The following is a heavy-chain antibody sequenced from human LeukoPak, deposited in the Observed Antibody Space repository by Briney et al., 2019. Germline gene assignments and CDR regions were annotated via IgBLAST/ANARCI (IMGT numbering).Heavy chain of an antibody. J-gene: IGHJ4*02. V-gene: IGHV4-34*01. CDR1: GGSFGGYY. CDR2: INHSGST. D-gene: IGHD3-10*01. Sequence: KPSETLSLTCAVYGGSFGGYYWSWIRQPPGKGLEWIGEINHSGSTNYNPSLKSRVTISVDTSKNQFSLKLSSVTAADTAVYYCARALGRGTVDYWGQGTLVTVSS. CDR3: ARALGRGTVDY.